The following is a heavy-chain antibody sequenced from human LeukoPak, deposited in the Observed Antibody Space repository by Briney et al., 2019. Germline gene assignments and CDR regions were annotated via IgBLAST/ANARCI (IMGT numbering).Heavy chain of an antibody. CDR1: GFTFSSYA. CDR3: AKCGFLEWLLSSFFDY. Sequence: GGSLRLSCAASGFTFSSYAMSWVRQAPGKGLEWVSAISGSGGSTYYADSVKGRFTISRDNSKNTPYLQMNSLRAEDTAVYYCAKCGFLEWLLSSFFDYWGQGTLVTVSS. J-gene: IGHJ4*02. D-gene: IGHD3-3*01. V-gene: IGHV3-23*01. CDR2: ISGSGGST.